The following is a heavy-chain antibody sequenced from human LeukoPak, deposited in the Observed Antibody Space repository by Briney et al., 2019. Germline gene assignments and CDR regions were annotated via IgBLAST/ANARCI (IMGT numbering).Heavy chain of an antibody. Sequence: GGSLRLSCAASGFTFDDYAMHWVRQAPGKGLEWVSGISWNSGSIVYADSVKGRFTISRDNAKNSLYLQMNSLRAEDMALYYCAKGSTGTTVDYWGQGTLVTVSS. CDR1: GFTFDDYA. V-gene: IGHV3-9*03. CDR2: ISWNSGSI. D-gene: IGHD1-7*01. J-gene: IGHJ4*02. CDR3: AKGSTGTTVDY.